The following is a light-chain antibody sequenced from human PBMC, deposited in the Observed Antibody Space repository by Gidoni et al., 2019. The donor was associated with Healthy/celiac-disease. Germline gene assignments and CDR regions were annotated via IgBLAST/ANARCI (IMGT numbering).Light chain of an antibody. Sequence: DIVMTHSPDSRAVSLGERATINCKSSQSALYSSNNKNYLAWYQQKPGQPPKLLIYWASTRESGVPDRFSGSGSGTDFTLTISSLQAEDVAVYYCHQDYSPPYTFGQGTKLEIK. J-gene: IGKJ2*01. CDR2: WAS. V-gene: IGKV4-1*01. CDR1: QSALYSSNNKNY. CDR3: HQDYSPPYT.